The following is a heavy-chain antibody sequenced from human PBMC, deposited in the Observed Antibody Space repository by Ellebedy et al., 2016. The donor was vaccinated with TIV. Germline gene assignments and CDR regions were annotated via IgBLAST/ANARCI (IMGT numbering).Heavy chain of an antibody. J-gene: IGHJ6*02. CDR3: ARGDGSYYYYYYGMDV. Sequence: GESLKISCAASGFTFSSYSMNWVRQAPGKGLEWVSSISSSSSYIYYADSVKGRFTISRDNAKNSLYLQMNSLRAEDTAVYYCARGDGSYYYYYYGMDVWGQGTTVTVSS. V-gene: IGHV3-21*01. D-gene: IGHD1-26*01. CDR2: ISSSSSYI. CDR1: GFTFSSYS.